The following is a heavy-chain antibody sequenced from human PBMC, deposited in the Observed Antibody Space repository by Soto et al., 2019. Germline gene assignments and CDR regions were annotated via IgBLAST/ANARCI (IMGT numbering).Heavy chain of an antibody. D-gene: IGHD3-22*01. Sequence: PSETLSLTCTVSGGSISSSSYYWGWIRQPPGKGLEWIGSIYYSGSTYYNPSLKSRVTISVDTSKNQFSLKLSSVTAADTAVSYRARHGYYYDSSGYWDWFDPWGQGTLVTVSS. CDR3: ARHGYYYDSSGYWDWFDP. V-gene: IGHV4-39*01. CDR1: GGSISSSSYY. CDR2: IYYSGST. J-gene: IGHJ5*02.